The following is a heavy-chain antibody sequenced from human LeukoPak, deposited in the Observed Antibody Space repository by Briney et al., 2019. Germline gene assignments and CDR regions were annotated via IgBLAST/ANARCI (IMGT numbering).Heavy chain of an antibody. CDR2: ISSSSSYI. J-gene: IGHJ6*03. CDR3: ARAGRWLRLGHYYYMDV. CDR1: GFTFSSYS. D-gene: IGHD5-12*01. Sequence: GGSLRLSCAASGFTFSSYSMNWVRQAPGKGLEWVSSISSSSSYIYYADSVKGRFNISRDNAKNSLYLQMNSLRAEDTAVYYCARAGRWLRLGHYYYMDVWGKGTTVTVSS. V-gene: IGHV3-21*01.